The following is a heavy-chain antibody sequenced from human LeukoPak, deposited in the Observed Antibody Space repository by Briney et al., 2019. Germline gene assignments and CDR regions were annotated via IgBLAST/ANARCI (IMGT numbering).Heavy chain of an antibody. Sequence: GASVKVSCKASGGTFSSYAISWVRQAPGQGLEWMGGIIPIFGTANYAQKFQGRVTITADKSTSTAYMELSSLRSEDTAVYYCARNPLRYSDYYYMDVWGKGTTVTVSS. CDR1: GGTFSSYA. V-gene: IGHV1-69*06. J-gene: IGHJ6*03. D-gene: IGHD2-15*01. CDR2: IIPIFGTA. CDR3: ARNPLRYSDYYYMDV.